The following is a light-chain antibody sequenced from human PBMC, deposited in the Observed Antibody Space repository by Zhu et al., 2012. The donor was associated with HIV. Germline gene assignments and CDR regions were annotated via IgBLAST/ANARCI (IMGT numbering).Light chain of an antibody. CDR2: KTS. CDR3: QQYIMYWT. J-gene: IGKJ1*01. Sequence: DIQMTQSPSTLSASVGDRVTITCRASQSISPWLAWYQQKPGKVPKLLIYKTSSLESGVPSRFSGTGSGTEFTLTISSLQPDDSATYYCQQYIMYWTFGQGTKGGNQT. V-gene: IGKV1-5*03. CDR1: QSISPW.